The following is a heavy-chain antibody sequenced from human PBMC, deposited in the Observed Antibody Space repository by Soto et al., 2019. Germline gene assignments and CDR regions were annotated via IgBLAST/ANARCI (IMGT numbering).Heavy chain of an antibody. J-gene: IGHJ6*02. CDR1: GYTFTSYG. CDR3: AREILSPDFYFHGMDV. Sequence: ASVMFSCNASGYTFTSYGISWVRQAPGQGLEWMGWISAKKGNTKYAQKFQGRVTMTTDTSTSTAYMELRGLRSDDTAVYYCAREILSPDFYFHGMDVWGQGTTVTVSS. D-gene: IGHD2-15*01. CDR2: ISAKKGNT. V-gene: IGHV1-18*04.